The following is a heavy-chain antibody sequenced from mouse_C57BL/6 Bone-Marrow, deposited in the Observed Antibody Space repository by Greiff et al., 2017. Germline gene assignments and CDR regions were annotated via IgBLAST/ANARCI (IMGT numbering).Heavy chain of an antibody. CDR2: IYPRSGNT. V-gene: IGHV1-81*01. CDR3: ANLLWYPWFAY. Sequence: VQRVESGAELARPGASVKLSCKASGYTFTSYGISWVKQRTGQGLEWIGEIYPRSGNTYYNEKFKGKATLTVDKPSSTAYMQLSSLTSEDSAVYYCANLLWYPWFAYWGKGTLVTVSA. D-gene: IGHD2-1*01. CDR1: GYTFTSYG. J-gene: IGHJ3*01.